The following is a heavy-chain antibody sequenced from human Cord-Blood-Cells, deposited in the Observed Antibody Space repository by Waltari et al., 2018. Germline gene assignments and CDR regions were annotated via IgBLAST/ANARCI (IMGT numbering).Heavy chain of an antibody. CDR2: INNSGST. CDR3: ARGVYDFWIGHYPYLDY. Sequence: QVQLQQWGAGLLKPSETLSLTCAVYGGSFSGYYWSWIRHPPGKGLEWIGEINNSGSTNTNPSLRSRVTISVETPKNQFSLRLSSLTAADPAVYYWARGVYDFWIGHYPYLDYWGQGTLVTVSS. D-gene: IGHD3-3*01. V-gene: IGHV4-34*01. J-gene: IGHJ4*02. CDR1: GGSFSGYY.